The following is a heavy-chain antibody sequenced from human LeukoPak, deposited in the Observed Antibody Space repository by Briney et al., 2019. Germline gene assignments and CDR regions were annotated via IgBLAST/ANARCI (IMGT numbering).Heavy chain of an antibody. CDR1: GGSISSGGYS. V-gene: IGHV4-30-2*01. J-gene: IGHJ5*02. CDR2: IYHSGTT. Sequence: PSETLSLTCAVSGGSISSGGYSWNWIRQPPGKGLEWIGYIYHSGTTYYNPSLKSRVTISVDRSKNQFSLKLSSVTAADTAVYYCARTPWPDYYGSGSRIHNWFDPWGQGTLVTVSS. CDR3: ARTPWPDYYGSGSRIHNWFDP. D-gene: IGHD3-10*01.